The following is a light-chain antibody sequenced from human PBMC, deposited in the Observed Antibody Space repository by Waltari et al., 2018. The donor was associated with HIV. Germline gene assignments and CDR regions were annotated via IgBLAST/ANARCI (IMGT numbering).Light chain of an antibody. Sequence: QSALTQPPSASGSPGQSVTISCTGTSSDVGGYNYVSWYQQHPGKAPKLMIYEVSKRPSGVPALFSGSKSGNTASLTVSGLQAEDEADYYCGSYAGSTRVFGGETKLTVL. V-gene: IGLV2-8*01. J-gene: IGLJ3*02. CDR2: EVS. CDR1: SSDVGGYNY. CDR3: GSYAGSTRV.